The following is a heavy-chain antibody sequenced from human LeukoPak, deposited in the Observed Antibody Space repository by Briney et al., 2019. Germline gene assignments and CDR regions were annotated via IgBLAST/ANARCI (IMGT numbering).Heavy chain of an antibody. D-gene: IGHD1-20*01. Sequence: SETLSLTCTVSTASINSYYWGWVRQPAGRGLEWIGRIYTTGMTQYDPSLQSRVTISVDTSKNHFSLRLSSVTAADTAVYYCARVNWICDYWGQGTLVTVSS. CDR1: TASINSYY. J-gene: IGHJ4*02. V-gene: IGHV4-4*07. CDR3: ARVNWICDY. CDR2: IYTTGMT.